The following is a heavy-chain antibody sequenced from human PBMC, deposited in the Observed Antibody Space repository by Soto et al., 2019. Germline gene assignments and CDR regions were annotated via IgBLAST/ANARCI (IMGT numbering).Heavy chain of an antibody. Sequence: QVQLVQSGAEVKKPGSSVKVSCKASGGTFSSYAISWVRQAPGQGLEWMGGIIPFFSTTNYAQKFQGRVTITADESTSTAYMELSSLRSEDTAVYYCASQRYTGDYYYYGMDVWDQGTTVTVSS. V-gene: IGHV1-69*12. CDR1: GGTFSSYA. CDR3: ASQRYTGDYYYYGMDV. CDR2: IIPFFSTT. D-gene: IGHD1-1*01. J-gene: IGHJ6*02.